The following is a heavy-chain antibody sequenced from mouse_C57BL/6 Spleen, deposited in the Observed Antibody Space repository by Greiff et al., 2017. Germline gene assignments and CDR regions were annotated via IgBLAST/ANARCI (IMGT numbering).Heavy chain of an antibody. Sequence: QVQLQQSGAELVKPGASVKISCKASGYAFSSSWMNWVKQRPGKGLEWIGQIYPGDGDTNYNGKFKGKATLTADKSSSTAYMQLSSLTSEDSAVYFCARSGGTEDYWGQGTTLTVSS. J-gene: IGHJ2*01. CDR2: IYPGDGDT. D-gene: IGHD3-3*01. CDR3: ARSGGTEDY. CDR1: GYAFSSSW. V-gene: IGHV1-80*01.